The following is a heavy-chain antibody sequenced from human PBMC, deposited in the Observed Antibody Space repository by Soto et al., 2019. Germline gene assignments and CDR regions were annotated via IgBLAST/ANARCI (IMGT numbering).Heavy chain of an antibody. CDR1: GFTFSSYA. Sequence: HPGGSLRLSCSASGFTFSSYAMHWVRQAPGKGLEHVSAISSNGGSTYYADSVKGRFTISRDNSKNTLYLQMSSLRAEDTAVYYCVSSSLWPPLYYYYGMDVWGQGTTVTVSS. CDR3: VSSSLWPPLYYYYGMDV. V-gene: IGHV3-64D*06. CDR2: ISSNGGST. D-gene: IGHD6-6*01. J-gene: IGHJ6*02.